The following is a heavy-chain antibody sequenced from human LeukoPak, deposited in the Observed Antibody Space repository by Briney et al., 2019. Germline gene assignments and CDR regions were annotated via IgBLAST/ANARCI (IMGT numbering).Heavy chain of an antibody. Sequence: PGGSLRLSCAASGFIFGGYAMPWVRQAPGKGLQWLAVISYDGGKTYYADSVEGRFTISRDNSKSTVYLEINSLRSEDTAIYYCARGFNDFWSGSRLEYWGQGTLVTVSS. V-gene: IGHV3-30-3*01. CDR1: GFIFGGYA. D-gene: IGHD3-3*01. CDR2: ISYDGGKT. CDR3: ARGFNDFWSGSRLEY. J-gene: IGHJ4*02.